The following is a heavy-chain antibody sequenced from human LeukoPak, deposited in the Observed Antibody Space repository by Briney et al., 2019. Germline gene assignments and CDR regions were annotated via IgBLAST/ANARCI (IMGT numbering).Heavy chain of an antibody. D-gene: IGHD3-9*01. CDR3: ARAPSRRYFDWTHPMRNWFDP. Sequence: ASVKVSCKASGYTFTSYGISWMRQAPGQGLEWMGWISAYNGNTNYAQKLQGRVTMTTDTSTSTAYMELRSLRSDDTAVYYCARAPSRRYFDWTHPMRNWFDPWGQGTLVTVSS. J-gene: IGHJ5*02. CDR1: GYTFTSYG. CDR2: ISAYNGNT. V-gene: IGHV1-18*01.